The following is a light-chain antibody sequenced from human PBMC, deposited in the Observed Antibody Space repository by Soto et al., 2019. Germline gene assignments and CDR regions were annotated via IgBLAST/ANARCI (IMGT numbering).Light chain of an antibody. Sequence: EIVLTQSPATLSLSPGERATLSCRASQSVSRYLAWYQQKPGQAPRLLIYDASNSATGIPARFSGSGSGTDFTLTISSLEPEDFAVYYCQQRSNWPPITFGQVTRLEIK. CDR1: QSVSRY. CDR3: QQRSNWPPIT. J-gene: IGKJ5*01. V-gene: IGKV3-11*01. CDR2: DAS.